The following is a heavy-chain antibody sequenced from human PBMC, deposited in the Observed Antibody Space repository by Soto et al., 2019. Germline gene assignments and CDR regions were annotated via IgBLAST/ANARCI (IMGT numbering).Heavy chain of an antibody. V-gene: IGHV1-18*04. CDR3: ARLYSNYVDDY. D-gene: IGHD4-4*01. CDR2: ISAYNGNT. CDR1: GYTFTSYG. J-gene: IGHJ4*02. Sequence: VASVKVSCKASGYTFTSYGISWVRQAPGQGLEWMGWISAYNGNTNKAQKLQGRVTMTTDTSTSTAYMELRSLRSDDTAVYYCARLYSNYVDDYWGQGTLVTVSS.